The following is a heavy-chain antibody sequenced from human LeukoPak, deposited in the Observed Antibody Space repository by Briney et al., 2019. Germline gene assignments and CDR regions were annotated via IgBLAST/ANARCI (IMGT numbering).Heavy chain of an antibody. J-gene: IGHJ4*02. Sequence: PSETLSLTCTVSGASVSSYYWNWIRQPPGKGLEWIGYIHYTGASKSNPFLKSRLTKSVDTSRNEISLKLTSVTAADTAVYYCARWNSNYRAFDYWGQGTLATVSS. D-gene: IGHD1-1*01. CDR2: IHYTGAS. V-gene: IGHV4-59*02. CDR1: GASVSSYY. CDR3: ARWNSNYRAFDY.